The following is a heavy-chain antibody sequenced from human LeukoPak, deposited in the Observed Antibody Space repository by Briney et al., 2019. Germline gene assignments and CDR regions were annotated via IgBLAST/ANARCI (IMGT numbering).Heavy chain of an antibody. V-gene: IGHV3-23*01. J-gene: IGHJ4*02. CDR2: ISGSGGST. Sequence: PGGSLRLSCAVSGFTFSSYAMSWVRQAPGKGLGWVSTISGSGGSTYYADSVKGRLTISRDNSKNTLYLQMNSLRAEDTAVYYCAKPVAGTGYFDYWGQGTLVTVSS. CDR3: AKPVAGTGYFDY. D-gene: IGHD6-19*01. CDR1: GFTFSSYA.